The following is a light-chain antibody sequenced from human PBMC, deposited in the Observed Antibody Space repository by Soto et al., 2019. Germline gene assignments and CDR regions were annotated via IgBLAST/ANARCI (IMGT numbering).Light chain of an antibody. CDR2: SNN. CDR3: AAWDDSLNGSVV. J-gene: IGLJ2*01. V-gene: IGLV1-44*01. Sequence: QAVLTQPPPAFGTPGQRVTISCSGSSSNIGSNTVNWYQQLPGTAPKLLIYSNNQRPSGVPDRFSGSKSGTSASLAISGLQSEDEADYYCAAWDDSLNGSVVFGGGTKLTVL. CDR1: SSNIGSNT.